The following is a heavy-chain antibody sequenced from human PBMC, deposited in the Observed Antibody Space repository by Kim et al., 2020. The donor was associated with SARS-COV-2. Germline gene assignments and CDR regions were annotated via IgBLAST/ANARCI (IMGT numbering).Heavy chain of an antibody. CDR1: GGSISSSSYY. Sequence: SETLSLTCTVSGGSISSSSYYWGWIRQPPGKGLEWIGSIYYSGSTYYNPSLKSRVTISVDTSKNQFSLKLSSVTAADTAVYYCARHTEPSVPGIAVAGTSFLGAWYFDLWGRGTLVTVSS. CDR2: IYYSGST. V-gene: IGHV4-39*01. D-gene: IGHD6-19*01. J-gene: IGHJ2*01. CDR3: ARHTEPSVPGIAVAGTSFLGAWYFDL.